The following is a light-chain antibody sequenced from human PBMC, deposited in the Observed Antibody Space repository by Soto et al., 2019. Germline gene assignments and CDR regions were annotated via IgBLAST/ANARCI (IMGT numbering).Light chain of an antibody. CDR3: QQRSNWPPYT. CDR2: DAS. Sequence: EIVLTQSPATLSLSPGERATLSCRASQSVSSYLAWYQQKPGQATRLLIYDASNRATGIPARFSGRGSGTDFTLPIRSLEPEDFAVYCCQQRSNWPPYTFGQGTKLEIK. V-gene: IGKV3-11*01. J-gene: IGKJ2*01. CDR1: QSVSSY.